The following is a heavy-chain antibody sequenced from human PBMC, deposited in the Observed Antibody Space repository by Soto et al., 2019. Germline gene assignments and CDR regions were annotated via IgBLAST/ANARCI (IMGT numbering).Heavy chain of an antibody. CDR1: GFTFSTYA. J-gene: IGHJ6*02. CDR2: ISGSGGSI. CDR3: VKGYWKADV. D-gene: IGHD1-1*01. Sequence: EVQLLESGGGLVQPGGSLRLSCAASGFTFSTYAMNWVRQAPGNGLEWVSAISGSGGSIHYADAVKGRFTISRDKSKNSLYLQMNSLRAEDTAVYHCVKGYWKADVWGQGTTVTVSS. V-gene: IGHV3-23*01.